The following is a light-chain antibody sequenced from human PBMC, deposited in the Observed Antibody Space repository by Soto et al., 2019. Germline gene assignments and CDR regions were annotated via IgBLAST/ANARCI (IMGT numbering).Light chain of an antibody. J-gene: IGLJ2*01. CDR3: SSYTTSSTVV. CDR2: EVT. V-gene: IGLV2-14*01. Sequence: QSALTQPASVSGSRGQSITISCIGTSSDVGGYNYVSWYLQHPDKAPKLIIYEVTNRPSGVSNRFSGSKSGTTASLTISGLQAEDEADYYCSSYTTSSTVVFGGGTKLTVL. CDR1: SSDVGGYNY.